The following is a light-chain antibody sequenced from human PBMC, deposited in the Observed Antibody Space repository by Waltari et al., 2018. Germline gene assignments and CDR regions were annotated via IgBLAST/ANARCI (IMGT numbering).Light chain of an antibody. CDR3: LQVSNFPIT. V-gene: IGKV1-6*02. J-gene: IGKJ5*01. CDR2: DTS. Sequence: IQMTQSPSSLSASVGDRVTITCRASQGIRNDLGWYQQTPGRSPKLLIFDTSSLQSGVPSRFSGSGSGTDFTLTINSLQPEDFATYYCLQVSNFPITFGQGTRLEIK. CDR1: QGIRND.